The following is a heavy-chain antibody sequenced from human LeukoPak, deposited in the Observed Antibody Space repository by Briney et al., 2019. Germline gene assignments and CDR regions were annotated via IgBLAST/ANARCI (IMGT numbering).Heavy chain of an antibody. D-gene: IGHD1-20*01. CDR3: ARDLDNWNDGDYYYYYGMDV. CDR1: GFTFSSYG. V-gene: IGHV3-30*03. J-gene: IGHJ6*02. Sequence: TGRSLRLSCAASGFTFSSYGMHWVRQAPGKGLEWVAVISYDGINKYYADSVKGRFTISRDNSKNTLYLQMNSLRAEDTAVYYCARDLDNWNDGDYYYYYGMDVWGQGTTVTVSS. CDR2: ISYDGINK.